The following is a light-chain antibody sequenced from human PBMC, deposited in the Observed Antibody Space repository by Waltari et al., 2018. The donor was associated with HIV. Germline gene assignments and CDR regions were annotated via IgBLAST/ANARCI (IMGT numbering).Light chain of an antibody. CDR3: QSYDSNTRI. CDR2: EGD. CDR1: SGSIRSKY. J-gene: IGLJ1*01. V-gene: IGLV6-57*01. Sequence: FMLTQPRSVSESPGKTVTISCTRSSGSIRSKYVQWYQQRPGSSPTTVIEEGDQRPCGVPGRFSGSIDRSSNSASLTISGLMTEDEADYYCQSYDSNTRIFGTGTKVTVL.